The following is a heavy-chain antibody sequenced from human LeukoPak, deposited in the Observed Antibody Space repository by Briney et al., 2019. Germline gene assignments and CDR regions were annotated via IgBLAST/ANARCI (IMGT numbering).Heavy chain of an antibody. CDR3: AKDPSTVTTGVFDI. Sequence: GGSLRLSCAASGFTFSSYGMHWVRQAPGKGLEWVAVISYDGTNKYYADSVKGRFIMSRDNSKNTLYLQMNSLRAEDTAVYYCAKDPSTVTTGVFDIWGQGTMVRVSS. D-gene: IGHD4-17*01. V-gene: IGHV3-30*18. CDR1: GFTFSSYG. CDR2: ISYDGTNK. J-gene: IGHJ3*02.